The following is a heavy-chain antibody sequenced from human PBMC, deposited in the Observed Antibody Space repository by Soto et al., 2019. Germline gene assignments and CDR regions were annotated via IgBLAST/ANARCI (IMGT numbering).Heavy chain of an antibody. V-gene: IGHV3-23*01. J-gene: IGHJ4*02. CDR3: AKDLNNGSGFDY. D-gene: IGHD6-19*01. CDR2: ISGSGGST. CDR1: GFTFSSYA. Sequence: EVQLLESGGGLVQPGGPLRLSCAASGFTFSSYAMSWVRQAPGKGLEWVSAISGSGGSTYYADSVKGRFTISRDNSKNMLYLQMNSLRAEDTAVYYCAKDLNNGSGFDYWGQGTLVTVSS.